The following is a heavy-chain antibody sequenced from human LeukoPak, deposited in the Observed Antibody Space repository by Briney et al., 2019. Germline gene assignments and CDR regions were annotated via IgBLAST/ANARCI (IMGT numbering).Heavy chain of an antibody. CDR1: GGSFSGYY. CDR3: TITTGTTLGLMDY. D-gene: IGHD1-1*01. Sequence: PETLSLTCAVYGGSFSGYYWRWIRQPPGKGLEWIGEINHSGSTNYNPSLKSRVTISVDTSKNQLSLKMSSVTAADTAVYYCTITTGTTLGLMDYWGQGTLVTVSS. CDR2: INHSGST. V-gene: IGHV4-34*01. J-gene: IGHJ4*02.